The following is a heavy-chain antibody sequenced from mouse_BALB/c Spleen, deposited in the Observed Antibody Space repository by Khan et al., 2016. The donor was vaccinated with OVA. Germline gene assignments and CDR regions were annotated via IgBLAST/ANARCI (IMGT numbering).Heavy chain of an antibody. V-gene: IGHV1-7*01. CDR1: GYTFTTYW. J-gene: IGHJ2*01. Sequence: VELVESGAELAKPGASVKMSCKASGYTFTTYWMHWVKQRPGQGLKWIGYINPTSGYTDYNEKFKDRATLSADKSSSTAYMQLSSLTSEDSAVYYCTRDRIDYWGQGTTLTVSS. CDR2: INPTSGYT. CDR3: TRDRIDY.